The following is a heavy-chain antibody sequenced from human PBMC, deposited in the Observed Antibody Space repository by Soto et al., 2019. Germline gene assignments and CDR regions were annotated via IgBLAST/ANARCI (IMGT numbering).Heavy chain of an antibody. V-gene: IGHV3-30*18. J-gene: IGHJ6*02. CDR2: LSFDERNK. Sequence: QVQLVESGGGVVQPGRSLRLSCEASGFSFRTYGMHWVRQAPGKGLEWVALLSFDERNKSYVDSVKGRFTISRDTAKNTMFLEMNSLRLEDTAVYYCAKERQGEVAAFYYYGMDVWGQGTTVPVSS. CDR3: AKERQGEVAAFYYYGMDV. CDR1: GFSFRTYG. D-gene: IGHD5-12*01.